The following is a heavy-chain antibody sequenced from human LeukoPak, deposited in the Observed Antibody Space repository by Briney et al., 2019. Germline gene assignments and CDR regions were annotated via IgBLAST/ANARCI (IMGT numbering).Heavy chain of an antibody. CDR1: GYTFTSYG. CDR3: ARDGYCSSTSCYEGPPYYYGMDV. V-gene: IGHV1-18*01. J-gene: IGHJ6*02. Sequence: ASVKVSCKASGYTFTSYGISWVRQAPGQGLEWMGWISAYNGNTSYAQKLQGRVTMTTDTSTSTAYMELRSLRSDDTAVYYCARDGYCSSTSCYEGPPYYYGMDVWGQGTTVTVSS. CDR2: ISAYNGNT. D-gene: IGHD2-2*03.